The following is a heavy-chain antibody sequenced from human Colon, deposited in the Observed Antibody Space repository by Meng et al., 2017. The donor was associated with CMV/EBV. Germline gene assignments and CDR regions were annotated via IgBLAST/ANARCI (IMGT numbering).Heavy chain of an antibody. CDR2: MNPNSGNT. V-gene: IGHV1-8*01. Sequence: ASVKVSCKASGYTFTSYDINWVRQATGQGLEWMGWMNPNSGNTGYAQKFQGRVTMTRNTSISTAYMGLSSLRSEDTAVYYCARGVGYCSSTSCYWDYWGQGTLVTVSS. CDR3: ARGVGYCSSTSCYWDY. CDR1: GYTFTSYD. D-gene: IGHD2-2*03. J-gene: IGHJ4*02.